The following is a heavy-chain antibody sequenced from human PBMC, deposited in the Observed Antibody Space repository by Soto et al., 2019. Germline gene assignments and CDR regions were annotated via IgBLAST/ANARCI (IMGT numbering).Heavy chain of an antibody. Sequence: SETLSLTCTVSGGSISSSSYYWGWIRQPPGKGLEWIGCIYYIGSTYYNPSLKSLFTISVDTSKNQFSLKLSSVTAADTAVYYCAILYYDFWSGYSLDYYYYYMDVWGKGTTVTVSS. CDR3: AILYYDFWSGYSLDYYYYYMDV. CDR1: GGSISSSSYY. CDR2: IYYIGST. D-gene: IGHD3-3*01. V-gene: IGHV4-39*01. J-gene: IGHJ6*03.